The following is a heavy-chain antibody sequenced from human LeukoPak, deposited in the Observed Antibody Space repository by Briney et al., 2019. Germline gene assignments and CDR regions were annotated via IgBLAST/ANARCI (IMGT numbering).Heavy chain of an antibody. CDR2: ISYDGSNK. CDR3: ARGPSYSGSFPGDY. Sequence: GGSLRLSCAASGFIFSNYAIHWVRQAPGKGLEWVAVISYDGSNKNYADSVKGRFTISRDNSKTTLYLEVTSLRPEDTALYYCARGPSYSGSFPGDYWGQGTLVTVSS. V-gene: IGHV3-30-3*01. D-gene: IGHD1-26*01. J-gene: IGHJ4*02. CDR1: GFIFSNYA.